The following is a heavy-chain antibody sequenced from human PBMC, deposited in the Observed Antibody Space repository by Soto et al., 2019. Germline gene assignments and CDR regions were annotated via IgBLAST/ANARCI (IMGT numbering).Heavy chain of an antibody. Sequence: QVQLVESGGGVVQPGRSLRLSCAASGFTFSSYGMHWVRQAPGKGLEWVAVISYDGSNTYYADSVKGRFTISRDNSKNTLYLQMNRLRAEDTAVYYCAKDHDYGDAALLLDGMDVWGQGTTGTVPS. CDR2: ISYDGSNT. CDR1: GFTFSSYG. D-gene: IGHD4-17*01. J-gene: IGHJ6*01. CDR3: AKDHDYGDAALLLDGMDV. V-gene: IGHV3-30*18.